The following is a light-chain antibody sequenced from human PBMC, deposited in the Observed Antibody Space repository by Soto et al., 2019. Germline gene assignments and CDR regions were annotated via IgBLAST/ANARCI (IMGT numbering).Light chain of an antibody. CDR3: TAWDNSLSGPL. CDR1: SSNIGSNY. CDR2: RNN. Sequence: QSVLTQPPSASGTPGQRVTIFCSGSSSNIGSNYVYWYQQFPGAAPKLLIYRNNQRPSGVPDRFSGSKSGPSASLAPSGVRSEDEADYYCTAWDNSLSGPLFGGGTKVTVL. J-gene: IGLJ2*01. V-gene: IGLV1-47*01.